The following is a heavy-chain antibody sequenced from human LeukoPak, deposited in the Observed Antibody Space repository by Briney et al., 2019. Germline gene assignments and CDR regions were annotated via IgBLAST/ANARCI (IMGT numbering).Heavy chain of an antibody. CDR2: INPSGGST. Sequence: ASVKVSCKASGYTLTSYYLHWVRQAPGQGLEWMAIINPSGGSTSHAQKFQGRVTMTRDTSTSTVYMELSSLRSEDTAVYYCARAYDFPDYWGQGTLVTVSS. J-gene: IGHJ4*02. V-gene: IGHV1-46*01. CDR3: ARAYDFPDY. D-gene: IGHD3-3*01. CDR1: GYTLTSYY.